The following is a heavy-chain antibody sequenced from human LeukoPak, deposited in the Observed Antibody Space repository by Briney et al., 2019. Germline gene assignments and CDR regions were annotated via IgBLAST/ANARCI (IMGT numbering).Heavy chain of an antibody. J-gene: IGHJ4*02. CDR1: GGSISTYY. Sequence: PSETLSLTCNVSGGSISTYYWSWIRQPPGKGLEWIGYISDGGATSYNPSLKGRATISVDSPKNRFSLRLTSLTAVDTALYYCARHGGTLDYFDYWGPGSLVTVSS. V-gene: IGHV4-59*08. CDR2: ISDGGAT. D-gene: IGHD1-26*01. CDR3: ARHGGTLDYFDY.